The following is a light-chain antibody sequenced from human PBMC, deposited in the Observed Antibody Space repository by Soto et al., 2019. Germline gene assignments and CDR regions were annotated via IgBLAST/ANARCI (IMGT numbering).Light chain of an antibody. J-gene: IGKJ4*01. CDR2: AAS. Sequence: AIQVTQSPSALSAYVGDRVTITCRASQGISSYLAWYQQKPGKAPKLLIYAASTLQSGVPSRFSGSGSGTDFTLTISCLQSEDFATYYCQQYYSFPLPFAGGT. V-gene: IGKV1-8*01. CDR3: QQYYSFPLP. CDR1: QGISSY.